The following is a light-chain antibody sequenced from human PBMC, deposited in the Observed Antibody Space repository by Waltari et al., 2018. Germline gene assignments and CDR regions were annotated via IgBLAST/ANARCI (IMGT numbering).Light chain of an antibody. J-gene: IGKJ4*01. Sequence: DLQMTQSPSSLVASVGDSVTITCRASQSISTFLNWYQQKPGKAPKLLIYAASSLHSGVPSRFSGSGSGTDFTLSISSLQREDIATYYCQQSYNLPFTFGGGTKVEIK. V-gene: IGKV1-39*01. CDR2: AAS. CDR3: QQSYNLPFT. CDR1: QSISTF.